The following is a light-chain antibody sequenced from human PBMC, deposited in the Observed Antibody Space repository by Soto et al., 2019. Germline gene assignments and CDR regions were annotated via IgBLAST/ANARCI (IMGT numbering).Light chain of an antibody. J-gene: IGKJ5*01. CDR1: QDTTTY. CDR3: QQFTTYPIT. CDR2: TAS. Sequence: DIQLTQSPSFLSASVGDRVTIACRASQDTTTYLAWYQQKPGRAPKLLISTASTVQSGVPSRFSGSGSGTEVTLPISSLQPEDFATYYCQQFTTYPITFGQGTRLDIK. V-gene: IGKV1-9*01.